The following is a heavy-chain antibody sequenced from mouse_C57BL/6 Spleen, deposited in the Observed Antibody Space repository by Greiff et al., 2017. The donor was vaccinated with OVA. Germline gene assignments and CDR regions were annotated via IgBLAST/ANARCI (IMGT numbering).Heavy chain of an antibody. CDR1: GYTFTDYN. CDR2: INPNNGGT. D-gene: IGHD1-1*01. CDR3: AGVTTVPYAMDY. J-gene: IGHJ4*01. V-gene: IGHV1-22*01. Sequence: EVKLMESGPELVKPGASVKMSCKASGYTFTDYNMHWVKQSHGKSLEWIGYINPNNGGTSYNQKFKGKATLTVNKSSSTAYMELRSLTSEDSAVYYCAGVTTVPYAMDYWGQGTSVTVSS.